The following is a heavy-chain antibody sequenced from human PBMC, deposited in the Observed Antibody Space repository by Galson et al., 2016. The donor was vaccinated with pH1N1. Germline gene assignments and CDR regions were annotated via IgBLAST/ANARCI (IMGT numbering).Heavy chain of an antibody. V-gene: IGHV3-30*04. D-gene: IGHD2/OR15-2a*01. CDR3: ARVFEEYFLYGMDV. J-gene: IGHJ6*02. CDR2: VSYDGKNK. CDR1: GFPFSSYA. Sequence: CAASGFPFSSYAMHWVHQAPGKGLAWVAVVSYDGKNKYLADSVKGRFTISRDNSKNTVYLQMNSLGPDDTAVYYCARVFEEYFLYGMDVWGQGTTVTVSS.